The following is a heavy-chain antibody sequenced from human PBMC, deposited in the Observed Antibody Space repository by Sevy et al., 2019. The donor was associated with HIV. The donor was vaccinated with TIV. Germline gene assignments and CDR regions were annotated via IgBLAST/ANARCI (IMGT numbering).Heavy chain of an antibody. D-gene: IGHD5-12*01. CDR3: AREGGYTDQGMDV. CDR2: ISSSSSNI. CDR1: GFTFSTYD. Sequence: PGGSLRLSCAASGFTFSTYDMNWVRQAPGKGVEWISYISSSSSNIYYADSVKGRFTISRDNAKNSLFVQMHSLRAEDTAVYYCAREGGYTDQGMDVWGQGTTVTVSS. V-gene: IGHV3-48*01. J-gene: IGHJ6*02.